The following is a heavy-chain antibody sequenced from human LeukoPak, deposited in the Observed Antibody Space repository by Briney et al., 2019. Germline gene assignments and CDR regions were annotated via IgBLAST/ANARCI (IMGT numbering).Heavy chain of an antibody. J-gene: IGHJ1*01. V-gene: IGHV3-74*01. CDR1: GFTFSTYW. CDR3: TRDMTPVTSGYFQH. CDR2: ISPDGSST. Sequence: PGGSLRLSCAASGFTFSTYWMHWVRQAPGKGRVWVSRISPDGSSTSYADSVKGRFTISRDNAKNTLYLQMNSLGAEDTAVYYCTRDMTPVTSGYFQHWGQGTLVTVSS. D-gene: IGHD4-17*01.